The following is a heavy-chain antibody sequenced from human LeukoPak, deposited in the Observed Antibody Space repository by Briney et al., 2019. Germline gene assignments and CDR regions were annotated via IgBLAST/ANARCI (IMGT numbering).Heavy chain of an antibody. CDR1: GFTFSDYY. D-gene: IGHD1-26*01. CDR2: ISSSGSTI. V-gene: IGHV3-11*01. CDR3: ARGVGATTKPYYFDY. J-gene: IGHJ4*02. Sequence: GGSLRLSCAASGFTFSDYYMSWIRQAPGKGLEWVSYISSSGSTIYYADSVKGRFTISRHNSKNTLYLQMNSLRAEDTAVYYCARGVGATTKPYYFDYWGQGTLVTVSS.